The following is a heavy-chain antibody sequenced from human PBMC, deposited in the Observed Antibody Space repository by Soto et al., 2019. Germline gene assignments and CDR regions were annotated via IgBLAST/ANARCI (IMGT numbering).Heavy chain of an antibody. Sequence: GGSLRLSCTASGFTFRSYSSNWVRKDTGKGLEWVSYISSSSSTIYYADSVKGRFTISRDNAKNSLYLQMNSLRAEDTAVYYCARHPERIAQIGWFDPWGQGTLVTVSS. CDR3: ARHPERIAQIGWFDP. J-gene: IGHJ5*02. CDR1: GFTFRSYS. D-gene: IGHD6-13*01. CDR2: ISSSSSTI. V-gene: IGHV3-48*01.